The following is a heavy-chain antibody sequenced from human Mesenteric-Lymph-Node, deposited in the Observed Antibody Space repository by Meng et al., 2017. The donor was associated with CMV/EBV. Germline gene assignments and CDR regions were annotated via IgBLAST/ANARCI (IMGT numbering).Heavy chain of an antibody. CDR2: IYWDDDK. CDR1: VFSLSTSGVG. V-gene: IGHV2-5*02. Sequence: FSVFSLSTSGVGVGWIRQPPGKALEWLALIYWDDDKRYSPSLKSRLTVTKDTSKNQVVLTMTNMDPVDTATYYCAHTNWGSLVFDYWGQGTLVTVSS. J-gene: IGHJ4*02. CDR3: AHTNWGSLVFDY. D-gene: IGHD7-27*01.